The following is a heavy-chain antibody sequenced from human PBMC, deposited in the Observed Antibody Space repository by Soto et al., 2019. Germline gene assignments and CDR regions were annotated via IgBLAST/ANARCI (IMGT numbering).Heavy chain of an antibody. J-gene: IGHJ4*02. Sequence: QVQLVQSGAEVKKPGASVKVSCKASGYTFTSYYMHWVRQAPGQGLEWMGIINPSGGSTSYAQKFQGRVTITRDTSTSTVYMELSSLRSEDTAVYYCARAPVGETVDYWGQGTLVTVSS. CDR2: INPSGGST. V-gene: IGHV1-46*01. CDR3: ARAPVGETVDY. CDR1: GYTFTSYY. D-gene: IGHD3-10*01.